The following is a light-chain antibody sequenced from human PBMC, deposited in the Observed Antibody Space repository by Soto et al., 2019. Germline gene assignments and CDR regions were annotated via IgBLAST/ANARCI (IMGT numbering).Light chain of an antibody. CDR3: SSYTSSSTLV. V-gene: IGLV2-14*02. J-gene: IGLJ1*01. CDR2: EVS. CDR1: SNDVGSYNL. Sequence: QSALTQPASVSASPGQSITISCTGTSNDVGSYNLVSWYQQFPGKAPKLIIYEVSRRPSGVSYRFSGSKSGNTASLTISGLQAEDEADYYCSSYTSSSTLVFGSGTKLTVL.